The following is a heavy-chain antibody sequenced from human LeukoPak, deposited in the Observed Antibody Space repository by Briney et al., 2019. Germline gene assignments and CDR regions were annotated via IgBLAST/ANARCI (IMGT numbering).Heavy chain of an antibody. CDR1: GFTFSSYA. J-gene: IGHJ4*02. D-gene: IGHD3-22*01. CDR2: ISGSGGST. V-gene: IGHV3-23*01. CDR3: AKARITIIVATESSFDY. Sequence: PGGSLRLSCAASGFTFSSYAMSWVRQAPGKGLEWVSAISGSGGSTYYADSVKGRFTISRDNSKNTLYLQMNSLRAEDTAVYYCAKARITIIVATESSFDYWGKGTLVTVSS.